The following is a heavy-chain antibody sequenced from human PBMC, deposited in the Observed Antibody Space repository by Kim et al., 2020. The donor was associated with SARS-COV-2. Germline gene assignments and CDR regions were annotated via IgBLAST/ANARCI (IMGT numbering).Heavy chain of an antibody. D-gene: IGHD2-2*01. V-gene: IGHV4-34*01. J-gene: IGHJ4*02. CDR1: GGSFSGYY. CDR2: INHSGST. CDR3: ARVGCSSTSCSHPHPGRADLDF. Sequence: SETLSLTCAVYGGSFSGYYWSWIRQPPGKGLEWIGEINHSGSTNYNPSLKSRVTISVDTSKNQFSLKLSSVTAADTAVYYCARVGCSSTSCSHPHPGRADLDFWGQGTLVTVSS.